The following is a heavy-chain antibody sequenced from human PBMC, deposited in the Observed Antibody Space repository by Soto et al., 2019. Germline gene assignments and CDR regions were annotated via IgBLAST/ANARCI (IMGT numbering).Heavy chain of an antibody. J-gene: IGHJ4*02. Sequence: SETLSLTCTVSGGSISSSSYYWGWIRQPPGKGLEWIGSIYYSGSTYYNPSLKSRVTISVDTSKNQFSLKLSSVTAADTAVYYCARRSEDYDYIWGSYRHIAFDYWGQGTLVTVSS. CDR2: IYYSGST. V-gene: IGHV4-39*01. CDR1: GGSISSSSYY. CDR3: ARRSEDYDYIWGSYRHIAFDY. D-gene: IGHD3-16*02.